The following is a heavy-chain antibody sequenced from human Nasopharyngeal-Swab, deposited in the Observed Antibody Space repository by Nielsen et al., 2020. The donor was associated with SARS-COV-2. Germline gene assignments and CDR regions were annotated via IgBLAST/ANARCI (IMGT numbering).Heavy chain of an antibody. Sequence: GESLKISCAASGFTFSSYSMNWVRQAPGKGLEWVAVISYDGSNKYYADSVKGRFTISRDNSKNTLYLQMNSLRAEDTAVYYCAKLRSIAAAGREDYWGQGTLVTVSS. J-gene: IGHJ4*02. D-gene: IGHD6-13*01. CDR2: ISYDGSNK. V-gene: IGHV3-30*18. CDR1: GFTFSSYS. CDR3: AKLRSIAAAGREDY.